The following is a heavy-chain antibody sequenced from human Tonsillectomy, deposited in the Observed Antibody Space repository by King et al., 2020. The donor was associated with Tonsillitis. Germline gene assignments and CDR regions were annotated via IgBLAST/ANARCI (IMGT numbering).Heavy chain of an antibody. V-gene: IGHV3-21*01. CDR1: GFTFTSYS. Sequence: VQLVESGGGQVKPGGSLRLSCAASGFTFTSYSMNWVRQAPGKGLEWVSYISSSSSSIYYADSVKGRFTIPRDNAQNSLYLQMNSLRAEDTAVYYCAGDRQGLAELSETYYFDYWGQGTLVTVSS. J-gene: IGHJ4*02. CDR2: ISSSSSSI. CDR3: AGDRQGLAELSETYYFDY. D-gene: IGHD3-16*02.